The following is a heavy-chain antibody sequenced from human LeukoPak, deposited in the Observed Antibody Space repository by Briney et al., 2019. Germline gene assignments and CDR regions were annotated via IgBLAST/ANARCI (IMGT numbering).Heavy chain of an antibody. J-gene: IGHJ6*02. CDR2: ISANDGKT. V-gene: IGHV1-18*01. Sequence: GASVKVSCKASGFVFTSYGFTWVRQAPGQGLEWMGWISANDGKTHYSEKHQGRVTMSTDTVTSTAYMELRSLRSEDTAVYYCASVYKYGMDVWGQGTTVTVSS. CDR1: GFVFTSYG. CDR3: ASVYKYGMDV.